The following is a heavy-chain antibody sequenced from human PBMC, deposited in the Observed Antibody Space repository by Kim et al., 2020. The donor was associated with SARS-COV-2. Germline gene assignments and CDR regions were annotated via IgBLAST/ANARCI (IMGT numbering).Heavy chain of an antibody. V-gene: IGHV3-11*01. D-gene: IGHD6-19*01. Sequence: GGSLRLSCAASGFTFSDYYMSWIRQAPGKGLEWVSYISSSGSTIYYADSVKGRFTISRDNAKNSLYLQMNSLRAEDTAVYYCARLNSGWSYWYFDLWGRGTLVTVSS. CDR3: ARLNSGWSYWYFDL. CDR2: ISSSGSTI. J-gene: IGHJ2*01. CDR1: GFTFSDYY.